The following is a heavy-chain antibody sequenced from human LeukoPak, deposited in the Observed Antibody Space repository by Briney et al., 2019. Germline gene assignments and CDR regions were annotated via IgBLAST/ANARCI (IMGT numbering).Heavy chain of an antibody. V-gene: IGHV4-59*01. CDR1: GRSISSYY. D-gene: IGHD4-17*01. Sequence: SETLSLTCTVAGRSISSYYWSWIRQPPGKGLEWIGYIYYSGSTNYNPSPKSRVTISVDTSKNQFSLKLSSVTAADTAVYYCARLNGDYVIDYWGQGTLVTVSS. J-gene: IGHJ4*02. CDR2: IYYSGST. CDR3: ARLNGDYVIDY.